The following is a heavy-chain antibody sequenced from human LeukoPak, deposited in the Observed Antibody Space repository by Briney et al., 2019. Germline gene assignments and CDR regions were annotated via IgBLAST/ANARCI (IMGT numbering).Heavy chain of an antibody. Sequence: ASVKVSCKASVYTFTSYGISWGGQAPGQGLEGRGGISAYNGNTNYAQKLQGRVTMTTDTSTSTAYMELRSLRSDDTAVYYCARLREGMIVVIFDYWGQGTLVTVSS. CDR2: ISAYNGNT. V-gene: IGHV1-18*01. CDR1: VYTFTSYG. D-gene: IGHD3-22*01. J-gene: IGHJ4*02. CDR3: ARLREGMIVVIFDY.